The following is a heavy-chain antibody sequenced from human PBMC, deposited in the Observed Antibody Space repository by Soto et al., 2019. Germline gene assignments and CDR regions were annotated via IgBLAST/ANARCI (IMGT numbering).Heavy chain of an antibody. V-gene: IGHV1-69*02. CDR1: GGTFSSYT. J-gene: IGHJ4*02. CDR2: IIPILGIA. D-gene: IGHD3-10*01. CDR3: ARGYGSGNYYFDY. Sequence: QVQLVQSGAEVKKPGSSVKVSCKASGGTFSSYTISWVRQAPGQGLEWMGRIIPILGIANYAQKFQGRVTITADKSTSTAYMGLSSLRSEDTAVYYCARGYGSGNYYFDYWGQGTLVTVSS.